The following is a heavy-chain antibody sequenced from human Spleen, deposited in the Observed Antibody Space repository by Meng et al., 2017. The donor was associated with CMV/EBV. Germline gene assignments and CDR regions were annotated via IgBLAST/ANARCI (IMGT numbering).Heavy chain of an antibody. CDR2: ISYDGSNK. V-gene: IGHV3-30*04. CDR1: GFTFSSYA. J-gene: IGHJ3*02. D-gene: IGHD4-23*01. Sequence: GGSLRLSCAASGFTFSSYAMHWVRQAPGKGLEWVAGISYDGSNKYYADSVKGRFTISRDNSKNTLYLQMNSLRAEDTAVYYCATLGSDYGGNSGAFDIWGQGTMVTVSS. CDR3: ATLGSDYGGNSGAFDI.